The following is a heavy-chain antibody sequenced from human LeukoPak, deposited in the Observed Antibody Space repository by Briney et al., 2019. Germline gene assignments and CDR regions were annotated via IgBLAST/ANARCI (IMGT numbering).Heavy chain of an antibody. D-gene: IGHD3-10*01. CDR2: ISGSGLST. CDR3: AKAAYGSESYYDPFDY. V-gene: IGHV3-23*01. CDR1: GFTFSSYA. Sequence: GGSLRLSCAASGFTFSSYAMSWVRQAPGKGLEWVSAISGSGLSTYYADSVKGRFTISRDNSKNTLYLQMNSLRAEDTAVYYCAKAAYGSESYYDPFDYWGQGTLVTVSS. J-gene: IGHJ4*02.